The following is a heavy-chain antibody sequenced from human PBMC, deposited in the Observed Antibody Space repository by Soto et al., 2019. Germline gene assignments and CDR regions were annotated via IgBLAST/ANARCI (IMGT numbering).Heavy chain of an antibody. V-gene: IGHV5-51*01. J-gene: IGHJ6*02. CDR3: ARHQNSGWYFYYGMDV. D-gene: IGHD6-19*01. CDR1: GYSFTNYW. Sequence: PGESLKISCKGSGYSFTNYWIGWVRQKPGKGLEWMGTIFPGDSDTRYSPSFQGQVTISADKSISTAYLQWSSLKASDTAMYYCARHQNSGWYFYYGMDVWGQGTTVTVSS. CDR2: IFPGDSDT.